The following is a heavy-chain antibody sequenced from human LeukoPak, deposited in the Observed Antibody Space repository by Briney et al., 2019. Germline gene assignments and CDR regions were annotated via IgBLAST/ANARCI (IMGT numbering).Heavy chain of an antibody. CDR1: GFTFSSYW. Sequence: PGGSLRLSCAASGFTFSSYWMSWVRQAPGKGLEWVANIKQDGSEKYYVDSVKGRSTISRDNAKNSLYLQMNSLRAEDTAVYYCATSHGYFWSGIDYWGQGTLVTVSS. CDR3: ATSHGYFWSGIDY. V-gene: IGHV3-7*01. D-gene: IGHD3-3*01. CDR2: IKQDGSEK. J-gene: IGHJ4*02.